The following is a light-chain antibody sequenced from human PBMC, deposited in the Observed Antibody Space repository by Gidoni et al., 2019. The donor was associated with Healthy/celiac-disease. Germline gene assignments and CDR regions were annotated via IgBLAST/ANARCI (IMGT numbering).Light chain of an antibody. CDR2: AAS. CDR1: QSISSY. V-gene: IGKV1-39*01. CDR3: QQSYSTPQR. Sequence: DIQMTQSTSSLSASVGDRVTITGRARQSISSYLNWYQQKPGKATQLLIYAASSLQSGVTSRFSGSGSGSDFTLTISRLQPEAFATYHRQQSYSTPQRFGQGTKVEIK. J-gene: IGKJ1*01.